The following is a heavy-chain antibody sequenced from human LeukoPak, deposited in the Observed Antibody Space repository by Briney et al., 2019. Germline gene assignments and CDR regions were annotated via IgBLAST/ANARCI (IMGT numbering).Heavy chain of an antibody. D-gene: IGHD3-10*01. J-gene: IGHJ6*03. CDR3: ARGSRGYYYMDV. V-gene: IGHV4-39*07. CDR1: GGSISSSSYY. Sequence: SETLSLTCTVSGGSISSSSYYWGWIRQPPGEGLEWIGSIYYSGSTYYNPSPKSRVTISVHTSKNQCSLNPTSVTAADTAVYYCARGSRGYYYMDVWGKGTTVTVSS. CDR2: IYYSGST.